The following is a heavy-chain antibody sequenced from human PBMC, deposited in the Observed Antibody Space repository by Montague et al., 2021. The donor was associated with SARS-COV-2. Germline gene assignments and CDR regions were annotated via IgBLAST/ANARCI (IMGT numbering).Heavy chain of an antibody. CDR2: IYYSGST. V-gene: IGHV4-59*08. D-gene: IGHD3-9*01. Sequence: SETLSPTCTVSGDSISNYYWSWIRRPPGKGLEWLGYIYYSGSTNYNPSLKSRVTISVDTSKNQFSLRLSSVTAADTAVYYCARLPYILPGYAYFDFWGQGSLVIVSS. CDR3: ARLPYILPGYAYFDF. CDR1: GDSISNYY. J-gene: IGHJ4*02.